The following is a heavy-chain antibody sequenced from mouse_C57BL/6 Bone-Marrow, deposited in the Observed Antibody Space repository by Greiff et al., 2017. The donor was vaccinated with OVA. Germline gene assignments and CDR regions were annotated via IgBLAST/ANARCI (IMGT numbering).Heavy chain of an antibody. CDR2: IYPGDGDT. J-gene: IGHJ2*01. Sequence: QVQLQQPGPELVKPGASVKISCKASGYAFSSSWMNWVKQRPGKGLEWIGRIYPGDGDTNYNGKFKDKATLTADKSSSTAYMQLSSLTSEDSAVYFCVYYGSSYDYWGQGTTLTVSS. CDR3: VYYGSSYDY. V-gene: IGHV1-82*01. D-gene: IGHD1-1*01. CDR1: GYAFSSSW.